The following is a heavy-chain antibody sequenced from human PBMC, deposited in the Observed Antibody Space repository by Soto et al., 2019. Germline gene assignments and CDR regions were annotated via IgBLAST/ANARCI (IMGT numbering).Heavy chain of an antibody. CDR3: ARIEDYYYGMDV. CDR2: IYYSGST. CDR1: GGSINSGDYY. Sequence: PSETLSLTCTVSGGSINSGDYYWSWIRQPPGKGLEWIGSIYYSGSTYYNPSLKSRVTISVDTSKNQFSLKLSSVTAADTAVYYCARIEDYYYGMDVWGQGTTVTVSS. V-gene: IGHV4-39*01. J-gene: IGHJ6*02.